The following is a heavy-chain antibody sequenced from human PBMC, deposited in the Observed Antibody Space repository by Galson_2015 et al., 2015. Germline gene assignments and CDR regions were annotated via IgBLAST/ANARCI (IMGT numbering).Heavy chain of an antibody. D-gene: IGHD4-17*01. CDR2: TSYRSKWYN. Sequence: CAISGDSVSSNSAAWNWIRQSPSRGLEWLGRTSYRSKWYNAYAVSVKSRISINPDTSKNQFSLQMNSMTPEDTAVYYCARESDAVTPPLFDYWGQGTQVTVSS. CDR1: GDSVSSNSAA. J-gene: IGHJ4*02. CDR3: ARESDAVTPPLFDY. V-gene: IGHV6-1*01.